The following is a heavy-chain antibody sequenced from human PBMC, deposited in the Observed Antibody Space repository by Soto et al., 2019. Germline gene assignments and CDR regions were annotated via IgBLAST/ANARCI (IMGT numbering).Heavy chain of an antibody. CDR1: QFSFSNYW. V-gene: IGHV3-7*03. CDR3: ARSHTGASAFRAFDI. CDR2: IKKDESET. J-gene: IGHJ3*02. D-gene: IGHD2-8*02. Sequence: LVQSGGGLVPPGESLTVSCAPSQFSFSNYWMNWVRQAPGKALDWVANIKKDESETDYVDSVRGRFTIFRDNAKNLLYLQMRRLRVEDTAVYYCARSHTGASAFRAFDIWGQGTVVTV.